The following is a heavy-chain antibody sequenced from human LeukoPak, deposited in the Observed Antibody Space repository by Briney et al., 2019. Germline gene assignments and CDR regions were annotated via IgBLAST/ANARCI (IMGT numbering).Heavy chain of an antibody. CDR1: GLTFSDYW. CDR2: ISGSGGST. V-gene: IGHV3-23*01. CDR3: ANARGIAVAGSFDY. Sequence: PGGSLRLSCAASGLTFSDYWMNWVRQAPGKGLEWVSAISGSGGSTYYADSVKGRFTISRDNSKNTLYLQMNSLRAEDTAVYYCANARGIAVAGSFDYWGQGTLVTVSS. D-gene: IGHD6-19*01. J-gene: IGHJ4*02.